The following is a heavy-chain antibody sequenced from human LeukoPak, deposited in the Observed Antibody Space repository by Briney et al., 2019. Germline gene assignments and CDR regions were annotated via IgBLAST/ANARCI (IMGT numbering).Heavy chain of an antibody. CDR2: IYPGDSDT. D-gene: IGHD6-19*01. J-gene: IGHJ4*02. Sequence: GESLKISCKGSGYRFTNYWIGWVRQMPWEGLEWMGVIYPGDSDTRYRPSFQGQVTISADKSISTAYLQWSSLKASDTAMYYCATAGYTSGWYYWGQGTLVTVSS. CDR3: ATAGYTSGWYY. CDR1: GYRFTNYW. V-gene: IGHV5-51*01.